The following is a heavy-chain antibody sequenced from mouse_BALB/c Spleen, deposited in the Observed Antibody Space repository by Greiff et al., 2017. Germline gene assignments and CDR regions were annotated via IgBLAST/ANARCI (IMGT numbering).Heavy chain of an antibody. CDR3: ARDRYGGWYFDV. V-gene: IGHV5-4*02. Sequence: EVQGVESGGGLVKPGGSLKLSCAASGFTFSDYYMYWVRQTPEKRLEWVATISDGGSYTYYPDSVKGRFTISRDNAKNNLYLQMSSLKSEDTAMYYCARDRYGGWYFDVWGAGTTVTVSS. CDR2: ISDGGSYT. CDR1: GFTFSDYY. J-gene: IGHJ1*01. D-gene: IGHD2-14*01.